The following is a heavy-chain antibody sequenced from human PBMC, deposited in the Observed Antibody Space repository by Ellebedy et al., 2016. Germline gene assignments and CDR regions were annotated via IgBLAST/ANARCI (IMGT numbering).Heavy chain of an antibody. D-gene: IGHD1-1*01. CDR3: VRLGGQLAFDT. CDR2: VYYSGST. V-gene: IGHV4-59*08. J-gene: IGHJ3*02. CDR1: GFSISTYS. Sequence: ESLKISCAASGFSISTYSMNWVRQPPGKGLEWIGYVYYSGSTKYNLSLKSRATISVDTSKNQFSLNLSSVTAADTAVYYCVRLGGQLAFDTWGQGTQVTVSS.